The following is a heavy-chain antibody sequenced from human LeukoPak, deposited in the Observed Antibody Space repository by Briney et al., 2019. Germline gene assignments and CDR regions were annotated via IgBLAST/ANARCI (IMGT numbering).Heavy chain of an antibody. CDR2: ISFDGRNK. CDR3: ARDPTYSYGYYYYYYGMDV. J-gene: IGHJ6*02. Sequence: PGGSLRLSCAASGFTFSSYSMHWVRQAPGKGLEWVAVISFDGRNKYYADFVKGRCTTSRDNSKNTLYLQMNSLRAEDTAVYYCARDPTYSYGYYYYYYGMDVWGQGTTVTVSS. CDR1: GFTFSSYS. V-gene: IGHV3-30*04. D-gene: IGHD5-18*01.